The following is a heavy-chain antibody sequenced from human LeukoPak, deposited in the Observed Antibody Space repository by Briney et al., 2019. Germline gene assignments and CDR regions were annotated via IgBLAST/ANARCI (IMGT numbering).Heavy chain of an antibody. CDR2: ICSSGNT. Sequence: SETLSLTCTVSGGSISSSYWSWIRQPPGKGLEWIGYICSSGNTNSNPSLKSRVTIAVDTSKSQFSMKLSSVTAADTAVYYCARGLVGLTPHAGVFEIWGQGTKVTVSS. V-gene: IGHV4-59*01. D-gene: IGHD1-26*01. CDR3: ARGLVGLTPHAGVFEI. J-gene: IGHJ3*02. CDR1: GGSISSSY.